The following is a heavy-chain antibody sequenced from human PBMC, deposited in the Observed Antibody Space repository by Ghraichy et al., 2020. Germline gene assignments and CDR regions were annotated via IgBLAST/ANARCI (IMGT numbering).Heavy chain of an antibody. Sequence: GGSLRLSCAASGFSVSNAWMNWVRQAPGKGLEWVGRIKSKTDGGTTDYAAPVRGRFTISRDDSKNTLYLQINSLKSEDTAVYYCTAVGNRWLDDYWGQGTLVTVSS. CDR3: TAVGNRWLDDY. J-gene: IGHJ4*02. V-gene: IGHV3-15*01. CDR2: IKSKTDGGTT. CDR1: GFSVSNAW. D-gene: IGHD5-12*01.